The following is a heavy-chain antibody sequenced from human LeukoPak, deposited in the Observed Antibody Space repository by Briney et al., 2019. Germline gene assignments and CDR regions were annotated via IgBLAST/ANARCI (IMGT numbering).Heavy chain of an antibody. Sequence: GGSLRLSCEASGFTFSNYWMPWVRQAPGKGLLWVSRLTSDGRTTDYAESVKGRFIISRDNAKNTLYLQMNNLRVEDTAVYYCARAGQYRFDFWGQGTLVTVSS. CDR2: LTSDGRTT. CDR1: GFTFSNYW. V-gene: IGHV3-74*01. J-gene: IGHJ4*02. D-gene: IGHD2/OR15-2a*01. CDR3: ARAGQYRFDF.